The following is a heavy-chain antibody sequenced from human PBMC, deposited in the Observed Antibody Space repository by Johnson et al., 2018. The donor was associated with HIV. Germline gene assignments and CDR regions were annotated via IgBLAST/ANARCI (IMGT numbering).Heavy chain of an antibody. D-gene: IGHD2-15*01. CDR1: GFTFSDYA. J-gene: IGHJ3*01. V-gene: IGHV3-30*04. CDR3: GRRTYCTGGSCAAGLGTFDL. Sequence: QVQLVESGGGVVQPGRSLRLSCVASGFTFSDYAVHWVRQAPGKGLEWVAVISYDAKNKYYEDSVKGRFTISRDNSKNTLFLQMNSLKTEDTAVYYCGRRTYCTGGSCAAGLGTFDLWGQGTMVTVSS. CDR2: ISYDAKNK.